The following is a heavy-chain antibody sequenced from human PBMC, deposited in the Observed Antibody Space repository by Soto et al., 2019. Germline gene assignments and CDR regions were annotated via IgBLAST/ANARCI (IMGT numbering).Heavy chain of an antibody. V-gene: IGHV4-38-2*02. CDR3: ARDPQWLKGDGREY. J-gene: IGHJ4*02. CDR1: GYSITSGYY. CDR2: IYHSGST. Sequence: SETLSLTCDVSGYSITSGYYCAWIRQPPGKGLEWIASIYHSGSTFYNLSLKSRVTISLDKSKSQFSLKVSSVTAADTATKYFARDPQWLKGDGREYRSEGTQATV. D-gene: IGHD3-22*01.